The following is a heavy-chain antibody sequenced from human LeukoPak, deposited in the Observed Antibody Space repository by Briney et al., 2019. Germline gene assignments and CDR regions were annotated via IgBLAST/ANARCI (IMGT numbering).Heavy chain of an antibody. Sequence: PGGSLRHSSAASGFTFSDSWMSWVRQAPGKGLEWVANMNQDGSEKDYVDSVKGRFTITRDNARNSLYLQMGSLRAEDTAVYYFATYTHWVAGDVWGQGTTVTVSS. V-gene: IGHV3-7*01. J-gene: IGHJ6*02. CDR1: GFTFSDSW. CDR3: ATYTHWVAGDV. D-gene: IGHD3-16*01. CDR2: MNQDGSEK.